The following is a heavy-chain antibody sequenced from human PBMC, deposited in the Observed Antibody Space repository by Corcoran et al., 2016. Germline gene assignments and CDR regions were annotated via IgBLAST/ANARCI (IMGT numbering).Heavy chain of an antibody. CDR3: ARIPPAYYDSSGYYSSDYYCMDV. CDR2: IDWDDDK. D-gene: IGHD3-22*01. J-gene: IGHJ6*02. Sequence: QVTLRESGPALVKPTQTLTLTCTFSGFSLSTSGMCVSWIRQPPGKALEWLALIDWDDDKYYSTSLKTRLTISKDNSKNQVVLTMTNMDSVDTATYYSARIPPAYYDSSGYYSSDYYCMDVWGQGTTVTVS. CDR1: GFSLSTSGMC. V-gene: IGHV2-70*01.